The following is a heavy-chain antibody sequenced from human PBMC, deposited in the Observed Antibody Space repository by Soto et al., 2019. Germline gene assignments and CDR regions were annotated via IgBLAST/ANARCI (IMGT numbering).Heavy chain of an antibody. CDR3: ARHDIVLMVYAIEIDAFDI. V-gene: IGHV4-39*01. J-gene: IGHJ3*02. CDR2: IYYSGST. D-gene: IGHD2-8*01. CDR1: GGSISSSSYY. Sequence: QLQLQESGPGLVKPSETLSLTCTVSGGSISSSSYYWGWIRQPPGKGLEWIGSIYYSGSTYYNPSLKSRVTISVDTSKNQFSLKLSSVTAADTAVYYCARHDIVLMVYAIEIDAFDIWGQGTMVTVSS.